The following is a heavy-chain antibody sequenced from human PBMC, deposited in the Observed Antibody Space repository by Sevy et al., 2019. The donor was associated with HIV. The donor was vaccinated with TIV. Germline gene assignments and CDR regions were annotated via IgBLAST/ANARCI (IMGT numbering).Heavy chain of an antibody. V-gene: IGHV3-49*03. D-gene: IGHD6-13*01. CDR1: GFTFGDYA. CDR2: IRTTASGGTT. J-gene: IGHJ4*02. Sequence: GGSLRLSCTTSGFTFGDYAVGWFRQAPGKGLEWVGFIRTTASGGTTDYVASVKGTFIISRDDSKSIAYLQMNSLKTEDTAVYYCTRSFSVTWYPHYWGQGTLVTVSS. CDR3: TRSFSVTWYPHY.